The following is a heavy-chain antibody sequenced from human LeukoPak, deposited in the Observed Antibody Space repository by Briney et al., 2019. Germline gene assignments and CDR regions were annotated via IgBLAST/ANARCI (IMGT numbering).Heavy chain of an antibody. CDR3: ARSRLSHNWFDP. CDR1: GFTFSSYS. Sequence: GGSLRLSCAASGFTFSSYSMNWVRQAPGKGLEWVSSISSSSSYIYCADSVKGRFTISRDNAKNSLYLQMNSLRTEDTAVYYCARSRLSHNWFDPWGQGTLVTVSS. CDR2: ISSSSSYI. J-gene: IGHJ5*02. V-gene: IGHV3-21*01. D-gene: IGHD3-16*02.